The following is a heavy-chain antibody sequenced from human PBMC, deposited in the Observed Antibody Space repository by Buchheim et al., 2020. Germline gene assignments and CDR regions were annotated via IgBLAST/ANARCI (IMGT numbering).Heavy chain of an antibody. CDR3: AKSSVVVPAAPPRFCDY. Sequence: EVQLLESGGGLVQPGGSLRLSCAASGFTFSSYAMSWVRQAPGKGLEWVSAISGSGGSTYYADSVKGRFTISRDNSKNPLYLQMNSLRAEDTAVYYCAKSSVVVPAAPPRFCDYWGQGTL. CDR1: GFTFSSYA. D-gene: IGHD2-2*01. J-gene: IGHJ4*02. CDR2: ISGSGGST. V-gene: IGHV3-23*01.